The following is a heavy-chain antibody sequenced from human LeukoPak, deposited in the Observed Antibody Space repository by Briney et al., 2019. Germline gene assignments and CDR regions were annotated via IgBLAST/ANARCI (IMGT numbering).Heavy chain of an antibody. V-gene: IGHV3-30-3*01. CDR3: ARGSRWLQLKLNFDY. D-gene: IGHD5-24*01. Sequence: GGSLRLSCAASGFTFSSYAMHWVRQAPGKGLEWVAVISYDGSNKYYADSVKGRFTISRDNSKNTLYLQMNSLRAEDTAAYYCARGSRWLQLKLNFDYWGQGTLVTVSS. CDR2: ISYDGSNK. J-gene: IGHJ4*02. CDR1: GFTFSSYA.